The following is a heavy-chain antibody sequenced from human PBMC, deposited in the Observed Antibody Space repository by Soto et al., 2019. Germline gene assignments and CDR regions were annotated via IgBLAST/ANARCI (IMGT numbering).Heavy chain of an antibody. V-gene: IGHV4-59*01. CDR2: IHYSGTT. CDR1: GTSISSYY. CDR3: ARYYSYAIDY. D-gene: IGHD2-8*01. J-gene: IGHJ4*02. Sequence: VQLQESGPGLVKPSETLSLNCTVSGTSISSYYWSWIRQPPGKGLEWIANIHYSGTTNYNPSLSSRVTISVDTSKNQFSLKMTSVTAADRAIYFCARYYSYAIDYWGRGTLVTVSS.